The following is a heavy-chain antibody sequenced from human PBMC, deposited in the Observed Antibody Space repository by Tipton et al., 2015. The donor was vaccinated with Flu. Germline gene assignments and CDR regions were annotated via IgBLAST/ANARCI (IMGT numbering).Heavy chain of an antibody. V-gene: IGHV4-4*07. J-gene: IGHJ4*02. CDR1: GGSMSSFY. CDR3: ARGSGSGTFMIFDL. Sequence: TLSLTCTVSGGSMSSFYWTWIRQPAGKGLEWIGRMYVSGSTKYNPSLKSRVTMSVDTSKNQFSLKLSSVTAADTAVYYCARGSGSGTFMIFDLWGQGTLVTVSS. D-gene: IGHD3-10*01. CDR2: MYVSGST.